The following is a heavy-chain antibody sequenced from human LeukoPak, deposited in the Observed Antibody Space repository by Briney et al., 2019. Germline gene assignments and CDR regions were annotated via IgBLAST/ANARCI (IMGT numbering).Heavy chain of an antibody. D-gene: IGHD3-3*01. V-gene: IGHV3-7*04. Sequence: GGSLRLSCAASGFTFTTYWMSWVRQAPGKGLEWVAQIKQDGSEEYSVDSVKGRFTISRDNAKNSLYLQMNSLRVDGTAVYYCARVARGYPDSWGQGTLVTVSS. CDR1: GFTFTTYW. J-gene: IGHJ4*02. CDR2: IKQDGSEE. CDR3: ARVARGYPDS.